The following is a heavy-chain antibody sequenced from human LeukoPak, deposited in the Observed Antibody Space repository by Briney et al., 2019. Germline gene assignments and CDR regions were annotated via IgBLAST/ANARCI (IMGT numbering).Heavy chain of an antibody. J-gene: IGHJ6*02. D-gene: IGHD3-3*01. CDR3: ARDFNFWSGYHPDYHYYGMDV. V-gene: IGHV3-11*01. Sequence: GGSLRLSCAASGFAFSDYYMSWIRQAPGKGLKWVSFISSNSDTIYYADSVKGRFSISRDNAKNSLHLQMNSLRAEDAAMYYCARDFNFWSGYHPDYHYYGMDVWGQGTTVSVSS. CDR2: ISSNSDTI. CDR1: GFAFSDYY.